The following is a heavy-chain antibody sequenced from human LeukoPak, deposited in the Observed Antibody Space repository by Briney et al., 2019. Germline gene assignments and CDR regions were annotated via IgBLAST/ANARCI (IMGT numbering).Heavy chain of an antibody. Sequence: SVTVSCKASGGTFSSYAISWVGQAPGEGLEGMGGIIAIFGIGNYAQKFQGRVTITADKSTSTAYMELSSLRSEDTAVYYCAREPDSPLALYYSYGMDVWGQGTPVTVSS. J-gene: IGHJ6*02. D-gene: IGHD3-3*02. CDR3: AREPDSPLALYYSYGMDV. V-gene: IGHV1-69*10. CDR2: IIAIFGIG. CDR1: GGTFSSYA.